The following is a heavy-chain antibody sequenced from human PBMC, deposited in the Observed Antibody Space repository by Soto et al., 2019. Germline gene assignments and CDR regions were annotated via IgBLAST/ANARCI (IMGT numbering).Heavy chain of an antibody. CDR3: ARDLSLLRNRMGIAAAGRQYYFDY. J-gene: IGHJ4*02. Sequence: ASVKVSCKASGYTFTSYYMHWVRQAPGQGLEWMGIINPSGGSTSYAQKFQGRVTMTRDTSTSTVYMELSSLRSEDTAVYYCARDLSLLRNRMGIAAAGRQYYFDYWGQGTLVTVS. D-gene: IGHD6-13*01. CDR2: INPSGGST. CDR1: GYTFTSYY. V-gene: IGHV1-46*01.